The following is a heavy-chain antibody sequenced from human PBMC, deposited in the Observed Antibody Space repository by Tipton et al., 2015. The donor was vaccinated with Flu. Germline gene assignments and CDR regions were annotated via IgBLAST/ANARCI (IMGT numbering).Heavy chain of an antibody. CDR1: GFSFTDYG. V-gene: IGHV3-30*03. Sequence: RSLRLSCAASGFSFTDYGMHWVRQAPGKGLEWVAVISYDVRNIYYADSVKGRFTISRDNSKNTLYLQMNSLRPDDTALYYCARDKWGSPDYWGQGTLVTVSS. J-gene: IGHJ4*02. D-gene: IGHD7-27*01. CDR3: ARDKWGSPDY. CDR2: ISYDVRNI.